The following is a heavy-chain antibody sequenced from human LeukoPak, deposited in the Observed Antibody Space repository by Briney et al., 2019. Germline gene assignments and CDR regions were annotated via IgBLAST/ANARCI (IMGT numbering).Heavy chain of an antibody. CDR2: IWYDGSNK. CDR3: ARGSYYYGSGSYQEALGY. V-gene: IGHV3-33*01. Sequence: GGSLRLSCAASGFTFGSYGMHWVRQAPGKVLEWVAVIWYDGSNKYYADSVKGRFTISRDNSKNTLYLQMNSLRAEDTAVYYCARGSYYYGSGSYQEALGYWGQGTLVTVSS. CDR1: GFTFGSYG. D-gene: IGHD3-10*01. J-gene: IGHJ4*02.